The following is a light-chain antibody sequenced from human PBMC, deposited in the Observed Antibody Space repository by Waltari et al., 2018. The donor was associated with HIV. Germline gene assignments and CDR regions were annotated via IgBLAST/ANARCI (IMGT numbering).Light chain of an antibody. Sequence: DVVMTQSPDSLAVSLGERATINCKSTHSVFYRPNNKNYIAWYQQRPGQAPKLLISWASARESGVSDRFSGSGSGTNFTLTITSLKTEDVAIYFCQQYLSPPPTFGQVTKVQIK. J-gene: IGKJ1*01. CDR3: QQYLSPPPT. CDR2: WAS. V-gene: IGKV4-1*01. CDR1: HSVFYRPNNKNY.